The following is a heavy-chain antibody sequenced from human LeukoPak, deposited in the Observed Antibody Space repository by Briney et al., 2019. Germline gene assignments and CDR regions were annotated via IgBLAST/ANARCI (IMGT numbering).Heavy chain of an antibody. D-gene: IGHD2-15*01. CDR3: ASHLPYCSGGSCYYYYGMDV. V-gene: IGHV3-23*01. CDR2: ISGSGGST. Sequence: GGSLRLSCAASGFTFSSYAMSWVRQAPGKGLEWVSAISGSGGSTYYADSVKGRFTISRDNAKNSLYLQMNSLRAEDTAVYYCASHLPYCSGGSCYYYYGMDVWGQGTTVTVSS. J-gene: IGHJ6*02. CDR1: GFTFSSYA.